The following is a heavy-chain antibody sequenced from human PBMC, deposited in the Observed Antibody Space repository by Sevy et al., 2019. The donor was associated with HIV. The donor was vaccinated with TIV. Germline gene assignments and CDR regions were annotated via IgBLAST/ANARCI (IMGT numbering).Heavy chain of an antibody. CDR3: ANALNPALESMLEVNLRSLKGFDV. V-gene: IGHV3-23*01. J-gene: IGHJ3*01. CDR1: GFTFNTHA. Sequence: GGSLRLSCAASGFTFNTHAMNWVRQAPGKGLEWVSVISGPGYGTNYADSVKGRFTISRDNSKNTLYLQMNSLRDDDTAVYYCANALNPALESMLEVNLRSLKGFDVWGQGTMVTVSS. CDR2: ISGPGYGT. D-gene: IGHD3-22*01.